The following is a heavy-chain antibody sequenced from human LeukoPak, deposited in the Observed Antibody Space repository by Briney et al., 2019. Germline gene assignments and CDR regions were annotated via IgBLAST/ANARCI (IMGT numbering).Heavy chain of an antibody. J-gene: IGHJ4*02. CDR1: GGSFSDYY. D-gene: IGHD3-9*01. V-gene: IGHV4-34*01. CDR3: ARSEYDIWTGFYTRAFTY. Sequence: SETLSLTCGVYGGSFSDYYWSWIRQPPGKGLEWIGEINHSGSTNYNPSLKSRVIISADTSKNQFSLKLSSVTAADTAVYYCARSEYDIWTGFYTRAFTYWGQGTLVTVSS. CDR2: INHSGST.